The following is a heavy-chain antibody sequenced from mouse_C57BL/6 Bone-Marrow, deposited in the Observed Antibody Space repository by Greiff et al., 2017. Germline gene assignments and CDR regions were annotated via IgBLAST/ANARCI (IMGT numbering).Heavy chain of an antibody. V-gene: IGHV1-72*01. CDR1: GYTFTSYW. CDR2: IDPYSGGT. CDR3: ASPMDD. Sequence: QVQLQQPGAELVKPGASVKLSCKASGYTFTSYWMHWVQQRPGRGLEWIGRIDPYSGGTKYNAKFKNKAPLTVDKPSSTAYITLSRLTSEDSAGYCCASPMDDWGKGTTLTVSS. J-gene: IGHJ2*01.